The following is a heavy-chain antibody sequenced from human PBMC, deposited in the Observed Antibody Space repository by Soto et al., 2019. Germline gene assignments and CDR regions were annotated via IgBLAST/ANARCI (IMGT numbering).Heavy chain of an antibody. CDR1: GFTFSSYG. J-gene: IGHJ4*02. V-gene: IGHV3-30*18. Sequence: PGGSLRLSCAASGFTFSSYGMHWVRQAPGKGLEWVAVISYDGSNKYYADSVKGRFTISRDNSKNTLYLQMNSLRAEDTAVYYCAKDFYGDYVYYFDYWGQGTLVTVSS. D-gene: IGHD4-17*01. CDR3: AKDFYGDYVYYFDY. CDR2: ISYDGSNK.